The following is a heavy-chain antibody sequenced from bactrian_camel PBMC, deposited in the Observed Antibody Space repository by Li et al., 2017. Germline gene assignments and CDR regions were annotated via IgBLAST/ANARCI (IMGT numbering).Heavy chain of an antibody. Sequence: QLVESGGASVQAGGSLRLSCTASGYSYSRNCMGWFRQAPGKEREGVATIDSDGTSTYADSVRGRFTISKDNAKNTAYLQMNSLKPEDTAMYYCASDPRLWCLGPILRIGTGARGPRSPSP. CDR1: GYSYSRNC. J-gene: IGHJ4*01. CDR3: ASDPRLWCLGPILRIGT. D-gene: IGHD3*01. V-gene: IGHV3S53*01. CDR2: IDSDGTS.